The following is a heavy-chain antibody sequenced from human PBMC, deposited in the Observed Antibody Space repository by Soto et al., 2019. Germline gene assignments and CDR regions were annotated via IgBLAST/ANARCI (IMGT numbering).Heavy chain of an antibody. CDR3: ARSTSGYSYGYLFDY. J-gene: IGHJ4*02. CDR2: IYYSGST. V-gene: IGHV4-31*03. D-gene: IGHD5-18*01. CDR1: GGSISSGGYY. Sequence: SETLSLTCTVSGGSISSGGYYWSWIRQHPGKGLEWIGYIYYSGSTYYNPSLKSRVTISVDTSKNQFSLKLSSVTAADTAVYYCARSTSGYSYGYLFDYWGQGTLVTVSS.